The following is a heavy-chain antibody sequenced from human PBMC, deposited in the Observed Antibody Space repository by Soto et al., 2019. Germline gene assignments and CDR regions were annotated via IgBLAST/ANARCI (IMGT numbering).Heavy chain of an antibody. CDR2: MYNTGST. CDR3: ARDLWGYCGADCYPLXV. J-gene: IGHJ6*02. Sequence: SETLSLTCTVSGGSISSDYWSWIRQPPGKGLEWIGYMYNTGSTIYNPSLKSRVTISVDTSKNQFSLKLNSVTAADTAVYYCARDLWGYCGADCYPLXVWGQGTTVXVSS. D-gene: IGHD2-21*02. V-gene: IGHV4-59*01. CDR1: GGSISSDY.